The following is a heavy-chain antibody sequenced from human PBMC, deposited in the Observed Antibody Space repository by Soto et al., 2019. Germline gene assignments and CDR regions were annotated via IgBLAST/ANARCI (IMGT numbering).Heavy chain of an antibody. CDR1: GYTFTSYD. Sequence: GASVKVSCKASGYTFTSYDINWVRQATGQGLEWMGWMNPNSGNTGYAQKFQGRVTMTRNTSISTAYMELSSLRSEDTAVYYCARSFLEWNHYYYYYMDVWGKGTTVTVSS. CDR3: ARSFLEWNHYYYYYMDV. V-gene: IGHV1-8*01. J-gene: IGHJ6*03. D-gene: IGHD3-3*01. CDR2: MNPNSGNT.